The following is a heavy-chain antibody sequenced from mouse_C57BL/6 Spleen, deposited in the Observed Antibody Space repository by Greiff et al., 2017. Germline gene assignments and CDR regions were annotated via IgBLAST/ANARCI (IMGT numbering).Heavy chain of an antibody. V-gene: IGHV5-17*01. CDR2: ISSGSSTI. J-gene: IGHJ2*01. CDR3: ARRSDYYGSSPLDY. D-gene: IGHD1-1*01. CDR1: GFTFSDYG. Sequence: EVKVEESGGGLVKPGGSLKLSCAASGFTFSDYGMHWVRQAPEKGLEWVAYISSGSSTIYYADTVKGRYTISRDNAKNTLFLQMTSLRSEDTAMYYCARRSDYYGSSPLDYWGQGTTLTVSS.